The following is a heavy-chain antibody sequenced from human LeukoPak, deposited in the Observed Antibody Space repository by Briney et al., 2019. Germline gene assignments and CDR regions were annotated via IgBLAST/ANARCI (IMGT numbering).Heavy chain of an antibody. D-gene: IGHD3-10*01. CDR1: GFTFDDYA. CDR2: ISWDGGST. Sequence: GGSLRLSCAASGFTFDDYAMHWVRHAPGKGLEWVSLISWDGGSTYYADSVKGRFTISRDNSKNSLYLQMDSLRAEDTALYYCAKDVGYGSGSYQVFDSWGQGTLVTVSS. CDR3: AKDVGYGSGSYQVFDS. J-gene: IGHJ4*02. V-gene: IGHV3-43D*03.